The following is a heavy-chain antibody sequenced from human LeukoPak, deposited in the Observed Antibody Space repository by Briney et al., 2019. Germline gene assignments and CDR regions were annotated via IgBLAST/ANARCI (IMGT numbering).Heavy chain of an antibody. CDR1: GGTFSSYA. Sequence: GSSVKVSCKASGGTFSSYAISWVRQAPGQGLEWMGGIIPIFGTANYAQKFQGRVTITADESTSTAYMELSSLRSEDTAVYYCARAMYNWNYDRYYYYYMDVWGKGTTVTVSS. CDR3: ARAMYNWNYDRYYYYYMDV. D-gene: IGHD1-7*01. J-gene: IGHJ6*03. V-gene: IGHV1-69*01. CDR2: IIPIFGTA.